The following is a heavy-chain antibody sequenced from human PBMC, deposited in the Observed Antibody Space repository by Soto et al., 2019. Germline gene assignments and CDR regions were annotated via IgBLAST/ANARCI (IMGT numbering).Heavy chain of an antibody. CDR1: GFTVSTNY. Sequence: EVQLVESGGGLVQPGGSLRLSCAASGFTVSTNYMSWVRQAPGKGLEWVSVLYSAGTTYYADSVKGRLTISRDNSKNTLYLQMNSLRAEDTAVYYCVRGAGSPFPLDYWGQGTLVTVSS. CDR2: LYSAGTT. V-gene: IGHV3-66*01. D-gene: IGHD1-26*01. CDR3: VRGAGSPFPLDY. J-gene: IGHJ4*02.